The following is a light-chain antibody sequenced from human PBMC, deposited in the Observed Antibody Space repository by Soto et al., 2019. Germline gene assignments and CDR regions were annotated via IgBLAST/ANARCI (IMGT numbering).Light chain of an antibody. CDR3: LQDHNLLT. CDR2: AVS. Sequence: IQMTQSPSSLSAFVGDRVTITCRASQDIGSDLAWYQQRPGKAPKLLIYAVSSLQDGVPSRFSGGGSGTDFTLTISSLQPEDFATYYCLQDHNLLTFGGGTKVEI. J-gene: IGKJ4*01. CDR1: QDIGSD. V-gene: IGKV1-6*01.